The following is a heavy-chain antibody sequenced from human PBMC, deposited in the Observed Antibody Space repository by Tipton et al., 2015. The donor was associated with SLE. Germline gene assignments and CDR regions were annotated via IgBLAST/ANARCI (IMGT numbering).Heavy chain of an antibody. CDR1: GGSIGNNQ. CDR3: AREVGVTTDRWYFDL. V-gene: IGHV4-4*07. D-gene: IGHD1-26*01. J-gene: IGHJ2*01. CDR2: VYNSGTS. Sequence: TLSLTCTVSGGSIGNNQWSWIRQPAGRGLEWIGRVYNSGTSRYNPSLKSRVVVAMDASKNQVSLKLNSVTAADTALYYCAREVGVTTDRWYFDLWGRGTLVTVSS.